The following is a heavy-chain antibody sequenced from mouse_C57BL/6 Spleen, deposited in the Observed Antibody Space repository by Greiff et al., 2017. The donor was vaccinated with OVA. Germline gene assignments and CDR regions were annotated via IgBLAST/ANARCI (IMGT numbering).Heavy chain of an antibody. V-gene: IGHV14-3*01. Sequence: VQLQQSVAELVRPGASVKLSCTASGFNIKHTYMHWVKQRPEQGLEWIGRIDPANGNTKYAPKFQGKATITADTSSNTAYLQLSSLTSEDTAIYYCARSHYYGSSDWYFDVWGTGTTVTVSS. CDR2: IDPANGNT. CDR3: ARSHYYGSSDWYFDV. D-gene: IGHD1-1*01. CDR1: GFNIKHTY. J-gene: IGHJ1*03.